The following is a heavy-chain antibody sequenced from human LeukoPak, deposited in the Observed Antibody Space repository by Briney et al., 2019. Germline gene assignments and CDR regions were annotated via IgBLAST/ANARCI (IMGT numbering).Heavy chain of an antibody. CDR2: IYTSGST. D-gene: IGHD3-9*01. J-gene: IGHJ3*02. CDR3: ARLDYAFDI. V-gene: IGHV4-4*09. CDR1: GGSISSYY. Sequence: SETLSLTCTVSGGSISSYYWSWIRQPPGKGLEWIGYIYTSGSTNYNPSLKSRVTISVDTSKNQFSLKLSSVTAADTAVYYCARLDYAFDIWGQGTMVTVSS.